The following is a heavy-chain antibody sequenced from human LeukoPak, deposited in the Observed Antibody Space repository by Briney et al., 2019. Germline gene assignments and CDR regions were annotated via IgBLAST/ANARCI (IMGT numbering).Heavy chain of an antibody. J-gene: IGHJ5*02. CDR2: MNPNSGNT. D-gene: IGHD4-11*01. CDR3: ARAMTTVTSNWFDP. CDR1: GYTFTSYD. V-gene: IGHV1-8*01. Sequence: ASVKVSCKASGYTFTSYDINWVRQATGQGLEWMGWMNPNSGNTGYAQKFQGRVTMTRNTSISTAYMELSSLRSEDTAVYYCARAMTTVTSNWFDPWGQGTLVTVSS.